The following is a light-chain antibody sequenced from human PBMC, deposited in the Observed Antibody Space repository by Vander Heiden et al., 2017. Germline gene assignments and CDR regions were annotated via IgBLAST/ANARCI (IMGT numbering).Light chain of an antibody. V-gene: IGLV10-54*04. CDR1: SNDVGDQG. CDR2: RNN. J-gene: IGLJ2*01. CDR3: SAGDNSLRVVL. Sequence: QAGLTQPPSVSKGLRQTATLTCIGNSNDVGDQGAAWLQQHQGHPPTLLSYRNNNRPSGISERFSASRSGNTASLTITGLQPEDEADYYCSAGDNSLRVVLFGGGTKLTVL.